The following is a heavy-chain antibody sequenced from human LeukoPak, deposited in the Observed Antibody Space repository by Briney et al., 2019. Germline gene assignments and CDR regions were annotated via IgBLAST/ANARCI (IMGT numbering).Heavy chain of an antibody. J-gene: IGHJ5*02. D-gene: IGHD5-12*01. V-gene: IGHV1-69*08. CDR2: IIAILDTA. Sequence: ASVKVSCKASGGXFSDYSISWVRQAPGQGLKWMGRIIAILDTAHYAQKFQGRFTITADKSTTTVYMELSSLRSDDTAVYYCVRSGYDYDWFDPWGQGTLVTVSS. CDR1: GGXFSDYS. CDR3: VRSGYDYDWFDP.